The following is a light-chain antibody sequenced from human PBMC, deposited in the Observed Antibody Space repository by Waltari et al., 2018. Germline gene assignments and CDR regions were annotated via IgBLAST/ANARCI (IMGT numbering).Light chain of an antibody. CDR1: QSGLYSSNNKNY. CDR2: WAS. J-gene: IGKJ3*01. CDR3: QQYYSTPFT. V-gene: IGKV4-1*01. Sequence: DIVMTQSPDPLAVSLGERATTNCKSSQSGLYSSNNKNYFTWYQQKPGQPPKLLIYWASTRESGVPDRFSGSGSGTDFTLTISSLQAEDVAVYYCQQYYSTPFTFGPGTKVDIK.